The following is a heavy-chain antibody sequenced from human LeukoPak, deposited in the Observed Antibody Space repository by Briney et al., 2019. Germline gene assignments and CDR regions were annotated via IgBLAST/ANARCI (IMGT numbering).Heavy chain of an antibody. V-gene: IGHV3-23*01. CDR1: GFTFSSYA. D-gene: IGHD3-3*01. CDR2: ISGSGGRT. J-gene: IGHJ6*03. Sequence: QAGGSLRLSCAASGFTFSSYAMSWVRQAPGKGLERVSGISGSGGRTYYADSVKGRFTISRDNSKNTVYLQMNSLRAEDTAVYYCAKGGVTIFGVDHYYYMDVWGKGTTVTVSS. CDR3: AKGGVTIFGVDHYYYMDV.